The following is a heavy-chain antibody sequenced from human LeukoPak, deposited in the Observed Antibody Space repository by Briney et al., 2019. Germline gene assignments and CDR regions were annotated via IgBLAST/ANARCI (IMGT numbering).Heavy chain of an antibody. V-gene: IGHV4-34*01. CDR1: GGSFSGYY. CDR2: INHSGST. Sequence: PSETLSLTCAVYGGSFSGYYWSWIRQPPGKGLEWIGEINHSGSTNYNPSLKSRVTISVDTSKNQFSLKLSSVTAADTAVYYCARDHGGLDYWGQGTVVTVSS. J-gene: IGHJ4*02. CDR3: ARDHGGLDY.